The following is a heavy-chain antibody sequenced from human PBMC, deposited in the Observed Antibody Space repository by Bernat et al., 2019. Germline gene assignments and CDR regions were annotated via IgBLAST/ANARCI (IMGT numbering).Heavy chain of an antibody. Sequence: QVQLQQWGAGLLKPSETLSLTCAAYGGSLSGHYWSWARQPPGKGLEWIGEINHSGSTNYNPSLKSRVTISIDTSKNPFSLKLNSVTAADTAVYYCARGRGIVMVTSTHPRRGPNDYWGQGILVTVSS. CDR3: ARGRGIVMVTSTHPRRGPNDY. CDR1: GGSLSGHY. D-gene: IGHD2-15*01. V-gene: IGHV4-34*01. J-gene: IGHJ4*02. CDR2: INHSGST.